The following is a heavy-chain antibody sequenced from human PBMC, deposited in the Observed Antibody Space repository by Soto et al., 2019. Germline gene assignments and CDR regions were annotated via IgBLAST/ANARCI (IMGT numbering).Heavy chain of an antibody. CDR1: GDTVTKYG. Sequence: QVQLVQSGGEVKKPGASVKVSCKASGDTVTKYGISWVRQAPGQGLEWLGWISFYNGHTNYALKFQDRITFTTDTATSTPSMESRILTSDATAVYYWASATSTAVAGKETWGQGTLVTVSS. V-gene: IGHV1-18*01. J-gene: IGHJ4*02. CDR3: ASATSTAVAGKET. D-gene: IGHD6-19*01. CDR2: ISFYNGHT.